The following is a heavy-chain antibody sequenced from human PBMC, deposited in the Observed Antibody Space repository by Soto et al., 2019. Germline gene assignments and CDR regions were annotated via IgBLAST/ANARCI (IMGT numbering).Heavy chain of an antibody. J-gene: IGHJ4*02. CDR2: FSGGRDTT. Sequence: VQLLESGGGLVQPGGSLRLSCVASGFTFSSYAMSWVRQAPGQRLEWVATFSGGRDTTWHADSVKGRFTVSSDSSMNMLSLQINSLRPEDSDLHYCAIGTSATCTVSLSYALHYLGQETLVSVSS. CDR1: GFTFSSYA. D-gene: IGHD2-2*01. V-gene: IGHV3-23*01. CDR3: AIGTSATCTVSLSYALHY.